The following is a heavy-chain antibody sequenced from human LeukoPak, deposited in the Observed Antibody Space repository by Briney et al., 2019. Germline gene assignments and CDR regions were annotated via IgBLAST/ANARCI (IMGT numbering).Heavy chain of an antibody. D-gene: IGHD1-7*01. CDR3: AREWLELLQGRFYYGMDV. V-gene: IGHV1-46*01. J-gene: IGHJ6*02. CDR1: GYTFTSYY. CDR2: INPSGGST. Sequence: ASVKVTCKASGYTFTSYYMHWVRQAPGQGLEWMGIINPSGGSTSYAQKFQGRVTMPRDTSTSTVYMELSSLRSEDTAVYYCAREWLELLQGRFYYGMDVWGQGTTVTVSS.